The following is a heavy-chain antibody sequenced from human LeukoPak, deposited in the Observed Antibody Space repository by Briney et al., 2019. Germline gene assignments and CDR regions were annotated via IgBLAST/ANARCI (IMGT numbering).Heavy chain of an antibody. CDR3: ARRSPNSHFDY. CDR2: INPNSGGT. D-gene: IGHD4-23*01. V-gene: IGHV1-2*06. CDR1: GYTFTGYY. J-gene: IGHJ4*02. Sequence: GAPVKVSCKASGYTFTGYYMHWVRQAPGQGLEWMGRINPNSGGTNYAQKFQGRVTMTRDTSISTAYMELSRLRSDDTAVYYCARRSPNSHFDYWSQGTLVTVSS.